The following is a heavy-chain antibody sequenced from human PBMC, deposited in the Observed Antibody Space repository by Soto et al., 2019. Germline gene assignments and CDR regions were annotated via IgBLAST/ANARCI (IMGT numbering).Heavy chain of an antibody. CDR3: AKGPTNGTQKEGTSLNCTNGVCPPLLWPH. CDR2: ISSSSSYI. D-gene: IGHD2-8*01. V-gene: IGHV3-21*04. CDR1: GFTFSSYS. Sequence: PGGSLRLSCAASGFTFSSYSMNWVRQAPGKGLEWVSSISSSSSYIYYADSVKGRFTISRDNAKNSLYLQMNSLRAEDTAVYYCAKGPTNGTQKEGTSLNCTNGVCPPLLWPHWGQGTLVTVSS. J-gene: IGHJ4*02.